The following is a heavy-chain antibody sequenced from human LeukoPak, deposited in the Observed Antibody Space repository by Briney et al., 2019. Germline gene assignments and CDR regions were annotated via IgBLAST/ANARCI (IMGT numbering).Heavy chain of an antibody. CDR1: GGSISSYY. V-gene: IGHV4-59*01. CDR2: IYYSGST. Sequence: PSETLSLTCTVSGGSISSYYWSWIRQPPGKGLEWIGYIYYSGSTNYNPSLKSRVTIPVDTSKNQFSLKLSSVTAADTAVYYCARAGYYYDSSGYYYPFAFDIWGQGTMVTVSS. CDR3: ARAGYYYDSSGYYYPFAFDI. J-gene: IGHJ3*02. D-gene: IGHD3-22*01.